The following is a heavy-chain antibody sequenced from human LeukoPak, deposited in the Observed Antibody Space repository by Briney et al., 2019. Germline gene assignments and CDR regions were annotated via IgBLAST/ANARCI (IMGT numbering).Heavy chain of an antibody. CDR2: ISDSGGST. CDR1: GFTFGTYA. J-gene: IGHJ3*01. CDR3: AKDVFEYSSSSVAFDV. D-gene: IGHD6-6*01. V-gene: IGHV3-23*01. Sequence: GGSLRLSCAASGFTFGTYAMRWVRQAPGKGLEWVSTISDSGGSTYYADSVKGRFTISRDISKNTLYLQMNSLRVEDTAVYYCAKDVFEYSSSSVAFDVWGQGTMVSVSS.